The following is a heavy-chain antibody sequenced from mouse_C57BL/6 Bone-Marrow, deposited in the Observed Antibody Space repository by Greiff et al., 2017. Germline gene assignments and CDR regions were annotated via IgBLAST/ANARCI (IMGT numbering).Heavy chain of an antibody. CDR3: ARSGKYYGSSYFYWYFDV. CDR1: GYAFSSSW. J-gene: IGHJ1*03. D-gene: IGHD1-1*01. Sequence: QVQLQQSGPELVKPGASVKISCKASGYAFSSSWMNWVKQRPGKGLEWIGRIYPGDGDTNYNGKFKGKATLTADKYSSTAYMQLSSLTSEDSAVYFCARSGKYYGSSYFYWYFDVWGTGTTVTVSS. V-gene: IGHV1-82*01. CDR2: IYPGDGDT.